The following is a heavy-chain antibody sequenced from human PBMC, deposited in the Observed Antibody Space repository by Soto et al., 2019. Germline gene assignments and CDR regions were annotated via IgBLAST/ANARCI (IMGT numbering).Heavy chain of an antibody. J-gene: IGHJ4*02. CDR1: GYTFTSYA. CDR2: INAGNGNT. Sequence: QVQLVQSGAEVKKPGASVKVSCKASGYTFTSYAMHWVRQAPGQRLEWMGWINAGNGNTKYSQKFQGRVTITRDTSASTAYMELSSLRSGDTAVYYWARGSNGYSHYFDYWGQGPRVTVSS. CDR3: ARGSNGYSHYFDY. V-gene: IGHV1-3*01. D-gene: IGHD5-18*01.